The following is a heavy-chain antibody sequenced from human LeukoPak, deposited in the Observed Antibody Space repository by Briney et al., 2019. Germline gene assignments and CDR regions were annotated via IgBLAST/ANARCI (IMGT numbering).Heavy chain of an antibody. J-gene: IGHJ6*02. CDR1: GGSISSYY. D-gene: IGHD6-6*01. V-gene: IGHV4-59*01. CDR2: IYYSGST. Sequence: PSETLSLTCTVSGGSISSYYYNWFRQPPGKGLEWIGYIYYSGSTDYNPSLKSRVTISLDTSMNHFSLNLTSVTAADTAVYYCASTTYSRSPYYYGVDVWGQGTTVIVSS. CDR3: ASTTYSRSPYYYGVDV.